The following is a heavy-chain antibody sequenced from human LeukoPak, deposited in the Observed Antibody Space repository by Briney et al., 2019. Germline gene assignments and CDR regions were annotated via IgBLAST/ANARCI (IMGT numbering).Heavy chain of an antibody. CDR1: GFTFSSYW. V-gene: IGHV3-21*01. Sequence: GGSLRLSCAASGFTFSSYWMSWVRQAPGKGLEWVSSISPDSIFIYQADSVKGRFTISRDNAKNSLYLQMESLRVEDTAVYYCANFQTVGVKPFEHWGQGTLVTVSS. J-gene: IGHJ5*02. CDR2: ISPDSIFI. CDR3: ANFQTVGVKPFEH. D-gene: IGHD1-26*01.